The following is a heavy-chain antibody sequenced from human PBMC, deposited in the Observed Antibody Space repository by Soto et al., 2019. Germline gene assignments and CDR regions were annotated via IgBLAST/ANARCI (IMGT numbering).Heavy chain of an antibody. J-gene: IGHJ5*02. CDR3: ARGTPPLRFLEWLSPFREYNWFDP. D-gene: IGHD3-3*01. CDR2: MNPNSGNT. Sequence: ASVKVSCKASGYTFTSYDINWVRQATGQGLEWMGWMNPNSGNTGYAQKFQGRVTMTRNTSISTAYMELSSLRSEDTAVYYCARGTPPLRFLEWLSPFREYNWFDPWGQGTLVTVSS. CDR1: GYTFTSYD. V-gene: IGHV1-8*01.